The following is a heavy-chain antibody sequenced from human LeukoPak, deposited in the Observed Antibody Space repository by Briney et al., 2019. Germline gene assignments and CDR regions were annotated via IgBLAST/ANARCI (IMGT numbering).Heavy chain of an antibody. CDR3: ARGGTPPTPYYYGMDV. CDR2: IIPIFGTA. CDR1: GGTFSSYA. V-gene: IGHV1-69*13. Sequence: SVKVSCKASGGTFSSYAISWVRQAPGQGLEWMGGIIPIFGTANYAQKFQDRVTITADESTSTAYMELSSLRSEDTAVYYCARGGTPPTPYYYGMDVWGQGTTVTVSS. J-gene: IGHJ6*02. D-gene: IGHD5-12*01.